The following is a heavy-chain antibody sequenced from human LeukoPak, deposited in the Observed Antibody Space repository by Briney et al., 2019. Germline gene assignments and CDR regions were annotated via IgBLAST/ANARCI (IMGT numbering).Heavy chain of an antibody. CDR2: INPSGGST. CDR3: ASPLRDGYNFYWGGGNLDI. J-gene: IGHJ3*02. D-gene: IGHD5-24*01. V-gene: IGHV1-46*01. CDR1: GYTFTSYY. Sequence: ASVKVSCKASGYTFTSYYMHWVRQAPGQGLEWMGIINPSGGSTSYAQKFQGRVTMTRDTSTSTVYMELSSLRSEDTAVYYCASPLRDGYNFYWGGGNLDIWGQGTMVTVSS.